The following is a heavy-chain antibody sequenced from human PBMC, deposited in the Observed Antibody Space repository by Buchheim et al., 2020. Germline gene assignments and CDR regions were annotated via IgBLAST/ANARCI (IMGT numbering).Heavy chain of an antibody. D-gene: IGHD2-15*01. V-gene: IGHV4-34*01. CDR3: ARDLGYCGGGTCYPYYYYGMDV. CDR1: GGSFSTDY. CDR2: INHCGRT. Sequence: QVQLQQWGAGLLKPSETLSLTCAVYGGSFSTDYWSWIRQPPGKGLEWIGEINHCGRTNYNPSLKSRLTIPVDTSKNQFFLKLRSVTAADTAVYYCARDLGYCGGGTCYPYYYYGMDVWGQGTT. J-gene: IGHJ6*02.